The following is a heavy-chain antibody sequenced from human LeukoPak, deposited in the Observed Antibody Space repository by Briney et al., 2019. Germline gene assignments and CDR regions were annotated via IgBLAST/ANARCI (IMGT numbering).Heavy chain of an antibody. V-gene: IGHV1-69*06. J-gene: IGHJ6*03. CDR2: IIPIFGTA. CDR3: ARLVILPAAMPSIDYYYYVDV. CDR1: GGSFSNYT. D-gene: IGHD2-2*01. Sequence: GASVKVSCKASGGSFSNYTISWLRQTPGQGLEWMGGIIPIFGTANYAQNFQGRVTITADKFTSTAYMELSSLRSEDTAVYYCARLVILPAAMPSIDYYYYVDVWGKGTTVTISS.